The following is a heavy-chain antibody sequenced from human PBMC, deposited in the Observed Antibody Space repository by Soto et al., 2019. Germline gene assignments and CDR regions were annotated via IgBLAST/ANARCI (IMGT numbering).Heavy chain of an antibody. CDR3: ARDSGRYYDSSGYYAY. V-gene: IGHV3-30-3*01. D-gene: IGHD3-22*01. Sequence: PGASLRLSCAASGFTFSAYAMHWVRQAPGKGLEWVAVISYDGSNKYYADSVKGRFTISRDNSKNTLYLQMNSLRAEDTAVYYCARDSGRYYDSSGYYAYCGQGTLVTVSS. J-gene: IGHJ4*02. CDR1: GFTFSAYA. CDR2: ISYDGSNK.